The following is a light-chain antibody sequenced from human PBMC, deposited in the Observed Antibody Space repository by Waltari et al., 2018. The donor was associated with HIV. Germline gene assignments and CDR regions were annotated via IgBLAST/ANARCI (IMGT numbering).Light chain of an antibody. CDR1: QTVSTY. CDR3: QQRSSWPLT. CDR2: DAS. J-gene: IGKJ4*01. Sequence: ELALTQSPGTLSLFPGERATLSCRASQTVSTYLAWYQQKPGPAPRLLIYDASNRATGIPARFSGSGSGTDFTLTISSLEPEDFAIYYCQQRSSWPLTFGGGTKVEI. V-gene: IGKV3-11*01.